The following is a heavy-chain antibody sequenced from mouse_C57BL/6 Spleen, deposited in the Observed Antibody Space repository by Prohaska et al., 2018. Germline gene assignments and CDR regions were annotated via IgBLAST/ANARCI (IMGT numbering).Heavy chain of an antibody. D-gene: IGHD1-1*01. V-gene: IGHV1-53*01. CDR1: GYTFTSYW. CDR2: INHSNGGT. CDR3: ARRRNYDYAMDY. Sequence: TELVKPGASVKLSCKASGYTFTSYWMHWVKQRPGQVLEWIGNINHSNGGTNYNEKFKSKATLTVDKSSSTAYMQLSSLTSEDSAVYYCARRRNYDYAMDYWGQGTSVTVSS. J-gene: IGHJ4*01.